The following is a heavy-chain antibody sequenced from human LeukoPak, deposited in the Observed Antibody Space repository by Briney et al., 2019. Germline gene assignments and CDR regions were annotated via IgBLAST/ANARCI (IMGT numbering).Heavy chain of an antibody. J-gene: IGHJ4*02. CDR3: ARDRAVAAFDY. Sequence: GGSLRLSYVASGFTVSSNYMSWVRQAPGKGLEWVSVIYSGGSTYYADSVKGRFTISRGNSKNTLYLQMNSLRAEDTAVYYCARDRAVAAFDYWGQGTLVTVSS. D-gene: IGHD6-19*01. CDR2: IYSGGST. CDR1: GFTVSSNY. V-gene: IGHV3-66*01.